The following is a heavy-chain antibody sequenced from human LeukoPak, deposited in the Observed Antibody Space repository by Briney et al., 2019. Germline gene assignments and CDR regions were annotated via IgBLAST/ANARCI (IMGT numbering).Heavy chain of an antibody. V-gene: IGHV3-43*02. CDR1: GFTFDDYA. J-gene: IGHJ4*02. CDR3: AKDILLTAMIDY. Sequence: PGGSLRLSCAASGFTFDDYAMHWVRQAPGQGLEWVSLISGDGGSTYYADSVKGRFIISRDNSKNSLYLQMNSLRTEDTALYYCAKDILLTAMIDYWGQGTLVTVSS. CDR2: ISGDGGST. D-gene: IGHD5-18*01.